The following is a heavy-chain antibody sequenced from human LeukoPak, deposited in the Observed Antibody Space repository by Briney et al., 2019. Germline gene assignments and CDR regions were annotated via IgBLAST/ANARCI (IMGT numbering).Heavy chain of an antibody. CDR1: GYTFTSYG. D-gene: IGHD6-6*01. J-gene: IGHJ5*02. CDR2: ISVYNGNT. V-gene: IGHV1-18*01. Sequence: ASVKVSCKASGYTFTSYGISWVRQAPGQGLEWMGWISVYNGNTKYAQNFQGRVTMTTDTSTSTAYMELRSLRSDDTAVYYCAGDRIAVRPGWFDPWGQGTLVTVSS. CDR3: AGDRIAVRPGWFDP.